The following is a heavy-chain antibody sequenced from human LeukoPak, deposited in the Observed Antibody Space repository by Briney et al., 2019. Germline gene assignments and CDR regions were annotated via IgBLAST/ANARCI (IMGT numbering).Heavy chain of an antibody. J-gene: IGHJ6*02. D-gene: IGHD2-21*02. Sequence: GGSLRLSCAASGFSFRSFAMTWVRQAPGKGLEWVSAISSSGGSTYYADSVKGRFTISRDNSKNTLYLQMNGLRAEDTAVYYCVTERCGGDCYPRAYYYFGMGVWGQGTTVTVSS. CDR1: GFSFRSFA. CDR2: ISSSGGST. CDR3: VTERCGGDCYPRAYYYFGMGV. V-gene: IGHV3-23*01.